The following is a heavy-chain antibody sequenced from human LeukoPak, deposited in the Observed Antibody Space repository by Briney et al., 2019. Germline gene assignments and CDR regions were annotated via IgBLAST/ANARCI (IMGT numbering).Heavy chain of an antibody. D-gene: IGHD1-14*01. J-gene: IGHJ4*02. V-gene: IGHV3-7*01. CDR2: INQGGSDK. Sequence: GGSLRLSCAASGFTFSGHSMSWVRQAPGKGLEWVANINQGGSDKYYVDSVTGRFTISRDNANNLLYLQMNSLRGEDTAVYYCTRDRSRAEDDWGQGTLVTVSS. CDR1: GFTFSGHS. CDR3: TRDRSRAEDD.